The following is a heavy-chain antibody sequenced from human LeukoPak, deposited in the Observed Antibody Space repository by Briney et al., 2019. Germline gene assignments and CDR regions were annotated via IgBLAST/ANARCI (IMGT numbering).Heavy chain of an antibody. CDR1: GYTFTSYA. CDR2: INTNTGNP. D-gene: IGHD3-3*01. Sequence: ASVTVSCTASGYTFTSYAMNWVRQAPGQGLEWMGWINTNTGNPTYAQGFTGRFVFSLDTSVSTAYLQICSLKAEDTAVYYCARDLAYYDFWSGYSPPSYYYGMDVWGQGTTVTVSS. J-gene: IGHJ6*02. CDR3: ARDLAYYDFWSGYSPPSYYYGMDV. V-gene: IGHV7-4-1*01.